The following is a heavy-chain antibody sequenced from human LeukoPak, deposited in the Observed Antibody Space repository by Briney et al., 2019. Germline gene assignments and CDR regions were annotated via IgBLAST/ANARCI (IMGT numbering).Heavy chain of an antibody. Sequence: SETLSLTCAVYGGSFSGYYWSWIRQPPGKGLEWIGEINHSGSTNYNPSLKSRVTISVDTSKNQFSLKLSSVTAADTAVYYCARHRRLRITMVRGVSFDYWGQGTLVTVSS. CDR2: INHSGST. CDR1: GGSFSGYY. CDR3: ARHRRLRITMVRGVSFDY. V-gene: IGHV4-34*01. D-gene: IGHD3-10*01. J-gene: IGHJ4*02.